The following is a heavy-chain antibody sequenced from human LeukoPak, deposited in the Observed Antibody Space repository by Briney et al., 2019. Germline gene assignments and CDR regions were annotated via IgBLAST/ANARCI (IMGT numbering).Heavy chain of an antibody. CDR3: AKASRQSSGWYFDY. D-gene: IGHD6-25*01. V-gene: IGHV3-23*01. CDR2: SGRGDTT. CDR1: GFNFSSYA. J-gene: IGHJ4*02. Sequence: GGSLRLSCAATGFNFSSYAMSWVRQAPGKGLEWVSSSGRGDTTYYPDSVKGRFTISRDKSKNTLSLQMNSLRAEDTAVYYCAKASRQSSGWYFDYWGQGTLVTVSS.